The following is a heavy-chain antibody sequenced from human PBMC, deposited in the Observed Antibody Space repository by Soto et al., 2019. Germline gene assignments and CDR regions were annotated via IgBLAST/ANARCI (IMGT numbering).Heavy chain of an antibody. J-gene: IGHJ4*02. CDR1: GFSLTTSGVG. D-gene: IGHD3-3*01. CDR2: IYWDDDK. V-gene: IGHV2-5*02. CDR3: AHRVLRTVFGLVTTTAIYFDF. Sequence: QITLNESGPTVVRPTETLTLTCRFSGFSLTTSGVGVGWIRQSPGKAPEWLALIYWDDDKRYSASMKSRLTINKDTSKNQVVLTVSDLEPTDTATYYCAHRVLRTVFGLVTTTAIYFDFWGQGTPVAGSS.